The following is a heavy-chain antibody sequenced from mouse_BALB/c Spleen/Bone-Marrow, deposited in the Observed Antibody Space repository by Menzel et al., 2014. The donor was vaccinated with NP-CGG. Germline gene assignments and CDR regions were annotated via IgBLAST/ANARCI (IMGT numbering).Heavy chain of an antibody. CDR2: IYPGDGDT. D-gene: IGHD2-4*01. CDR3: ASYYDYDGRGY. V-gene: IGHV1-87*01. J-gene: IGHJ2*01. CDR1: GYTFTSYW. Sequence: VQLQQSGAELARPGASVKLSCEASGYTFTSYWVQWVKRRPGQGLEWIGAIYPGDGDTRYTQKFKGKATLTADKSSSTAYMQLSSLASEDSAVYYCASYYDYDGRGYWGQGTTLTVSS.